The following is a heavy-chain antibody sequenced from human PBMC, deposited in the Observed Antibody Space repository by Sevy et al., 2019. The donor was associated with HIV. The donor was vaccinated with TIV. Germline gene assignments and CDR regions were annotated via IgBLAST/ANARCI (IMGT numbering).Heavy chain of an antibody. V-gene: IGHV3-33*01. Sequence: GGSLRLSCAASGFTFSSYGMHRVRQAPGKGLEWVAVIWYDGSNKYYADSVKGRFTISRDNSKNTLYLQMNSLRAEDTAVYYCARDRRRIQLWLHHYYYGMDVWGQGTTVTVSS. D-gene: IGHD5-18*01. J-gene: IGHJ6*02. CDR1: GFTFSSYG. CDR2: IWYDGSNK. CDR3: ARDRRRIQLWLHHYYYGMDV.